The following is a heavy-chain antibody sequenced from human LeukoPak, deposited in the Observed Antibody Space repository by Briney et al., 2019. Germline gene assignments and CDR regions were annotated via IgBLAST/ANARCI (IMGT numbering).Heavy chain of an antibody. Sequence: GRSLRLSCAASGFTFSSYAMHWVRQALGKGLEWVAVISYDGSNKYYADSVKGRFTISRDNSKNTLYLQMNSLRAEDTAVYYCARSGTGGHFDYWGQGTLVTVSS. CDR3: ARSGTGGHFDY. J-gene: IGHJ4*02. CDR1: GFTFSSYA. D-gene: IGHD7-27*01. V-gene: IGHV3-30-3*01. CDR2: ISYDGSNK.